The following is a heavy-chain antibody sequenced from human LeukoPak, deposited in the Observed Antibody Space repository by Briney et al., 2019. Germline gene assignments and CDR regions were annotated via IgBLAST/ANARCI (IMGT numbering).Heavy chain of an antibody. Sequence: PGGSLRLSCAASGFTFGDYTMHWVRQAPGKGLEWLSLITRDAGSTFYADSVRGRFTISRDNSKNSLYLQMNNLRTEDTALYYCANEKTKTFDYWGRGTLVTVSS. CDR3: ANEKTKTFDY. J-gene: IGHJ4*02. V-gene: IGHV3-43*01. CDR1: GFTFGDYT. CDR2: ITRDAGST. D-gene: IGHD1-1*01.